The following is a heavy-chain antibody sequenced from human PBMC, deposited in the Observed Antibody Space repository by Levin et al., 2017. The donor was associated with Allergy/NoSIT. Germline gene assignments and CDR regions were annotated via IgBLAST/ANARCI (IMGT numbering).Heavy chain of an antibody. Sequence: PGGSLRLSCAASGFTFSSHGMHWVRQAPGKGLEWVSYISLHGNTAHYADSVKGRFIIYRDNSQKTLHLQMDSLRAEDTAMYYCVRDMHYYDASGFDIWGQGTLVTVSS. J-gene: IGHJ4*02. CDR3: VRDMHYYDASGFDI. CDR2: ISLHGNTA. V-gene: IGHV3-30*03. D-gene: IGHD3-16*01. CDR1: GFTFSSHG.